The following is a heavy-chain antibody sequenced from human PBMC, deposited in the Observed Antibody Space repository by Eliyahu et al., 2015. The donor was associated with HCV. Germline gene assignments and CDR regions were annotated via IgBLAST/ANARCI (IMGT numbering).Heavy chain of an antibody. CDR2: TSYDGSSK. Sequence: SNYGMHWVRQAPGKGLEWLAVTSYDGSSKYYADSVKGRFTISRDNSKNTVYLQMNSLTPDDTAVYYCARDGGQIVVVTADDAFDIWGQGTMVTVSS. V-gene: IGHV3-30*03. D-gene: IGHD2-21*02. J-gene: IGHJ3*02. CDR1: SNYG. CDR3: ARDGGQIVVVTADDAFDI.